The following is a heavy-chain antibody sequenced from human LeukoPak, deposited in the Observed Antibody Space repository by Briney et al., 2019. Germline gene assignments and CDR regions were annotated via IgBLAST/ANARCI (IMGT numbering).Heavy chain of an antibody. CDR1: GYSFFLYG. CDR3: ARDENYGIFFNVDY. D-gene: IGHD4-17*01. CDR2: ISGSTGDT. V-gene: IGHV1-18*01. Sequence: ASVKVSCEASGYSFFLYGISWVRQAPGEGPEWMGWISGSTGDTNYAQKFQGRVTMTADTSSSTAYMELRSLRSDDTAIYYCARDENYGIFFNVDYWGQGTLVTVSS. J-gene: IGHJ4*02.